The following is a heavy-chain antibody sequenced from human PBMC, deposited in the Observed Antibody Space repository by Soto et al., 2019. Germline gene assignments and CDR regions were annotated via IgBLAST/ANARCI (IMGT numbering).Heavy chain of an antibody. J-gene: IGHJ5*01. V-gene: IGHV4-59*01. Sequence: TVAGGKSIDYGWSCIRQTTGKGLEWIGYIYCSGSTNDDRSLKSRVTISVDTSKNRFSLKLSSVTAADTAVYYCARYRKYYERCGYSSRTLDSCCHAPPVTV. CDR2: IYCSGST. CDR3: ARYRKYYERCGYSSRTLDS. CDR1: GGKSIDYG. D-gene: IGHD3-22*01.